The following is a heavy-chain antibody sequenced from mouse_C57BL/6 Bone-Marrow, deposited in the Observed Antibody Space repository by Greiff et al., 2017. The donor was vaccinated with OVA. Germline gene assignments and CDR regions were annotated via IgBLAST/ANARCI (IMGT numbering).Heavy chain of an antibody. CDR3: TTPRYYCSSYAWFAY. CDR1: GFTFSDAW. V-gene: IGHV6-6*01. D-gene: IGHD1-1*01. J-gene: IGHJ3*01. Sequence: EVQLMESGGGLVQPGGSMKLSCAASGFTFSDAWMDWVRQSPEKGLEWVAESRNKANKHATYYAESVKGRFTISRDDSKSSVYLQMNSIRAEDAGIYDCTTPRYYCSSYAWFAYWGQGTLVTVSA. CDR2: SRNKANKHAT.